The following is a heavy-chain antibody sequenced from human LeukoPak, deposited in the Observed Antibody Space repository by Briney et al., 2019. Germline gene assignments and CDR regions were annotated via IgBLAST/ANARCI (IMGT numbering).Heavy chain of an antibody. CDR1: GFTFSDYY. Sequence: GGSLRLSCAASGFTFSDYYMSWIRQAPGKGLEWVSYISSSGSTIYYADSVKGRFTISRDNAKNSLYLQMNSLRAEDTAVYYCARVKRFGELLPDYWGQGTLVTVSS. V-gene: IGHV3-11*01. J-gene: IGHJ4*02. D-gene: IGHD3-10*01. CDR2: ISSSGSTI. CDR3: ARVKRFGELLPDY.